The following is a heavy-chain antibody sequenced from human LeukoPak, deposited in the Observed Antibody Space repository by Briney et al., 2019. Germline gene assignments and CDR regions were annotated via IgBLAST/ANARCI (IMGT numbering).Heavy chain of an antibody. D-gene: IGHD5/OR15-5a*01. CDR1: GFTFSSYV. CDR3: AKALVSGNTWPARWFDP. CDR2: ISGSGSNT. J-gene: IGHJ5*02. Sequence: PGGSLRLSCATSGFTFSSYVMSWVRQAPGKGLEWVSSISGSGSNTYYADSVKGRFTISRDNSKSTLYLQMNSLRAEDTAVYYCAKALVSGNTWPARWFDPWGQGTLVTVSS. V-gene: IGHV3-23*01.